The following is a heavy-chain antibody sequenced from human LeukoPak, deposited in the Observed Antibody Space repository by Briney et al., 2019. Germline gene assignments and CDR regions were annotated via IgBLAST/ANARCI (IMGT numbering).Heavy chain of an antibody. CDR2: IYYSGST. Sequence: SETRSLTCTVSGGSISSYYWSWIRQPPGKGLEWIGYIYYSGSTNYNPSLKSRVTISVDTSKNQFSLKLSSVTAADTAVYYCARLAPLPWYFDLWGRGTLATVSS. CDR3: ARLAPLPWYFDL. CDR1: GGSISSYY. D-gene: IGHD5/OR15-5a*01. J-gene: IGHJ2*01. V-gene: IGHV4-59*08.